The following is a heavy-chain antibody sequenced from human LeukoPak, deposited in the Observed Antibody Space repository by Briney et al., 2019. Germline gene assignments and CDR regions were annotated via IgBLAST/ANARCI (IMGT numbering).Heavy chain of an antibody. CDR2: INPSGGST. Sequence: ASVKVSCKASGYTFTSYYMHWVRQAPGQGLEWMGIINPSGGSTSYPQKFQGRVTMTRDTSTSTVYMELSSLRSEDTAVYYCARVTIRYSSGWYPFDYWGQGTLVTVSS. CDR3: ARVTIRYSSGWYPFDY. D-gene: IGHD6-19*01. J-gene: IGHJ4*02. V-gene: IGHV1-46*01. CDR1: GYTFTSYY.